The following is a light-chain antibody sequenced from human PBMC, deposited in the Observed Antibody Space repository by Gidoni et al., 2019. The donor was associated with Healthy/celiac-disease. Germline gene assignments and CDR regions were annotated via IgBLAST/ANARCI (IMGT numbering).Light chain of an antibody. CDR1: QSISSY. Sequence: DIQMTQYPSSLSASVGDRVTITCQASQSISSYLNWYQQKPGKAPKLLIYAASSLQSGVPSRFSGSGSGTDFTLTISSLQPEDFATYYCQQSYSTPWTFGQGTKVEIK. J-gene: IGKJ1*01. V-gene: IGKV1-39*01. CDR3: QQSYSTPWT. CDR2: AAS.